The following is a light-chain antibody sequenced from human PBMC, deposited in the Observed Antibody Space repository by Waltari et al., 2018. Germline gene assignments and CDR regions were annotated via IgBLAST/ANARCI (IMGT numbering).Light chain of an antibody. J-gene: IGLJ1*01. Sequence: QSALTQPASVSGSPGQSITISCTGTSSDVGGYNYVSWYQQHPGKAPKLMIYDVHIRPSGVSDRFSCSKSGNTASLTISGLQSEDEADYYCTSYTRSSTYVFGTGTKVTVL. V-gene: IGLV2-14*03. CDR1: SSDVGGYNY. CDR3: TSYTRSSTYV. CDR2: DVH.